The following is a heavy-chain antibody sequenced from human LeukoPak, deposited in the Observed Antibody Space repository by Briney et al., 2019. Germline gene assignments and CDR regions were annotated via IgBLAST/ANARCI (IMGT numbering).Heavy chain of an antibody. D-gene: IGHD3-10*01. Sequence: GGSLRLSCAVSGVTFSSYGLSWGRQGQGTGQGWVSAVRGSGGSTYYADSVKGRFTIARDNSKNTLYLQMNSLRAEDTAVYYCARSYYYGSGSYYWFAPWGQGTLVTVSS. V-gene: IGHV3-23*01. CDR3: ARSYYYGSGSYYWFAP. J-gene: IGHJ5*02. CDR2: VRGSGGST. CDR1: GVTFSSYG.